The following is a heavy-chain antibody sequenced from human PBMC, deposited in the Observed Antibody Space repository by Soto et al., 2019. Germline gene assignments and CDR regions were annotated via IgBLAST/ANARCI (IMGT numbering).Heavy chain of an antibody. CDR1: GFTFSSYA. CDR2: ISYDGSNK. J-gene: IGHJ3*02. V-gene: IGHV3-30-3*01. D-gene: IGHD3-22*01. Sequence: QVQLVESGGGVVQPGRSLRLSCAASGFTFSSYAMHWVRQAPGKGLEWVAVISYDGSNKYYADSVKGRFTISRDNSKNTLYLQMNSLRAEDTAVYYCARAYYYDSSGYSGGAFDIWGQGTMVTVSS. CDR3: ARAYYYDSSGYSGGAFDI.